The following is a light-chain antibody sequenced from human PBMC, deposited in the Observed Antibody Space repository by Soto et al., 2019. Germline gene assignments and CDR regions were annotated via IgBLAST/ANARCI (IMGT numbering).Light chain of an antibody. CDR3: QQYGRSPLMPT. Sequence: EIVLTQSPGTLSLSPGERATLSCRASQSVTSNYLAWYQQKPGQAPRLLIYGGSTRAAGVPDRFSGSGSGTDFTLTITRVEPEDFAVYYCQQYGRSPLMPTIGQGTKLGVK. CDR1: QSVTSNY. J-gene: IGKJ2*01. V-gene: IGKV3-20*01. CDR2: GGS.